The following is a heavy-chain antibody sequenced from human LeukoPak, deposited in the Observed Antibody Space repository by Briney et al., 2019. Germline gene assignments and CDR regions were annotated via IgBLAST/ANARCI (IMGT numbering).Heavy chain of an antibody. CDR1: GFTFSSYS. CDR3: ARTCGGDAFDI. D-gene: IGHD2-21*01. V-gene: IGHV3-21*01. CDR2: ISSSSSYI. Sequence: GGSLRLSCAASGFTFSSYSMNWVRQAPGKGLEWVSSISSSSSYIYYADSVKGRFTISRDNAKDSLYLQMNSLRAEDTAVYYCARTCGGDAFDIWGQGTMVTVSS. J-gene: IGHJ3*02.